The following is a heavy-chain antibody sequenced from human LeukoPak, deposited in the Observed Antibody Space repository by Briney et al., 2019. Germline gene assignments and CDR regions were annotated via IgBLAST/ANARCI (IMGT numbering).Heavy chain of an antibody. CDR3: ARHGDYDSSGYYHEAYYYFDY. V-gene: IGHV4-59*08. Sequence: PSETLSLTCTVSGGSISSYYWSWIRQPPGRGLEWIGYIYYSGSTNYNPSLKSRVTISVDTSKNQFSLKLSSVTAADTAVYYCARHGDYDSSGYYHEAYYYFDYWGQGTLVTVSS. CDR2: IYYSGST. J-gene: IGHJ4*02. CDR1: GGSISSYY. D-gene: IGHD3-22*01.